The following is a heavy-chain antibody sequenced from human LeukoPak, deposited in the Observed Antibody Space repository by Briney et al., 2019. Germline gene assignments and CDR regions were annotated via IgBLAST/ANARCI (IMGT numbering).Heavy chain of an antibody. CDR1: GFIVSNNY. J-gene: IGHJ4*02. CDR3: ARDPGAWYYLC. D-gene: IGHD6-13*01. Sequence: PGRSLTLSCAASGFIVSNNYMTCVRQAPGQGLEWVAVLYSGGVTSYADSVKGRFTISKDKSKNTLYLQMNSLRDEDTAVYYCARDPGAWYYLCWGQGALVTVS. CDR2: LYSGGVT. V-gene: IGHV3-53*01.